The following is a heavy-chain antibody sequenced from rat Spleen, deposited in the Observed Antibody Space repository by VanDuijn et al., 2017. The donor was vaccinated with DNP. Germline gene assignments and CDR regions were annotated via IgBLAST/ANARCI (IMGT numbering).Heavy chain of an antibody. CDR1: GFNLNDHW. Sequence: EVKLVESGGGLVQPGRSLKLSCAASGFNLNDHWMGWVRQAPGKGLEWIGQINKDGSTINYIPSLKDKFTISRDNAQNTLYLQMNKLGSEETAIYYCAKAPNCGGWSDFFGYWGQGVMVTVSS. J-gene: IGHJ2*01. V-gene: IGHV4-2*01. CDR3: AKAPNCGGWSDFFGY. CDR2: INKDGSTI. D-gene: IGHD1-11*01.